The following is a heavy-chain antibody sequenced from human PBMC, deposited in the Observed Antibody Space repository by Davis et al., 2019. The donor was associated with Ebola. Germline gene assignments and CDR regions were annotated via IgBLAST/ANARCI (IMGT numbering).Heavy chain of an antibody. J-gene: IGHJ6*03. CDR3: ARERGFFGVVIRPHYYMDV. CDR1: GFTFSSYA. D-gene: IGHD3-3*01. V-gene: IGHV3-7*01. CDR2: IKQDGSEK. Sequence: GESLKISCATSGFTFSSYAMHWVRQAPGKGLEWVANIKQDGSEKYYVDSVKGRFTISRDNAKNSLYLQMNSLRAEDTAVYYCARERGFFGVVIRPHYYMDVWGKGTTVTVSS.